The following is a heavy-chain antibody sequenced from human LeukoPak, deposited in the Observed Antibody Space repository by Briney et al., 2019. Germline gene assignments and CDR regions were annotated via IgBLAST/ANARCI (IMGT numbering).Heavy chain of an antibody. CDR1: GYIFTGYY. V-gene: IGHV1-2*02. Sequence: ASVKVSCKASGYIFTGYYVHWVRQAPGQGLEWMGWINPNSGGTNYAQKFQGRVTMTRDTSISTAYMELSRLRSDDTAVYYCARGAAAGLYYYYMDVWGKGTTVTVSS. D-gene: IGHD6-13*01. J-gene: IGHJ6*03. CDR3: ARGAAAGLYYYYMDV. CDR2: INPNSGGT.